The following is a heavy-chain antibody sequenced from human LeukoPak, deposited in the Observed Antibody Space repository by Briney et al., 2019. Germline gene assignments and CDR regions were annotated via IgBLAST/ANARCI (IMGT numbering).Heavy chain of an antibody. V-gene: IGHV4-59*08. CDR2: IYYSGST. J-gene: IGHJ4*02. CDR3: ARHNTVTRPFDY. D-gene: IGHD4-11*01. CDR1: GGSISSYY. Sequence: SETLSLTCTVSGGSISSYYWSWIRQPPGKGLEWIGYIYYSGSTNYNPSLKSRVTISVDTSKNQFSLKLSPVTAADTAVYYCARHNTVTRPFDYWGQGTLVTVSS.